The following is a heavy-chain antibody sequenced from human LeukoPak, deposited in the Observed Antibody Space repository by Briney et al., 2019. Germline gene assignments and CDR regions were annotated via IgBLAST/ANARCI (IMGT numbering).Heavy chain of an antibody. J-gene: IGHJ5*02. Sequence: GGSLRLSCTASGFPFIEYSMNWIRQAPGKGLEWLSYINIGGTNTHYADSVKGRFTISRDNAKKSLYLEMNNLRAEDTAVYYCATDGAGFDTWGQGVLVTVSS. CDR1: GFPFIEYS. CDR2: INIGGTNT. V-gene: IGHV3-11*01. CDR3: ATDGAGFDT.